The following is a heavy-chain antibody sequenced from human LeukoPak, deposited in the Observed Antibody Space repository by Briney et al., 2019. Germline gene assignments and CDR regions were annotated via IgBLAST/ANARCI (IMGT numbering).Heavy chain of an antibody. CDR1: GGSTSGYY. CDR2: VHSGDNS. Sequence: SETLSLTCTVSGGSTSGYYWSWIRQPPWKGLEWIGRVHSGDNSDSVPSLKSRLAISLDTSTNQFSLKLTSVTAADTAVYYCARGGAHSPSHDYFHQFMDVWGKGTSVIVSS. D-gene: IGHD1-26*01. CDR3: ARGGAHSPSHDYFHQFMDV. V-gene: IGHV4-4*07. J-gene: IGHJ6*03.